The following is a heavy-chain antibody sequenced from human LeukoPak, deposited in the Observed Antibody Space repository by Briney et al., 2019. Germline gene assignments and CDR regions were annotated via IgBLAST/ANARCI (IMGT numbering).Heavy chain of an antibody. CDR1: GGSISSYY. CDR3: ARDRTKSPNAFDI. J-gene: IGHJ3*02. CDR2: IYYSGST. Sequence: PSETLSLTCTVSGGSISSYYWSWIRQPPGKGLEWIRYIYYSGSTNYNPSLKSRVTISVDTSKNQFSLKLSSVTAADTAVYYCARDRTKSPNAFDIWGQGTMVTVSS. D-gene: IGHD2-8*01. V-gene: IGHV4-59*01.